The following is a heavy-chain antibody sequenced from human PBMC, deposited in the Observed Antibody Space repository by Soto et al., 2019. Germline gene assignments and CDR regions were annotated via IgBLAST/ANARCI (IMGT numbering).Heavy chain of an antibody. V-gene: IGHV1-18*01. CDR3: ARDSLVNRLTTVGATPEY. Sequence: QVQLVQSGAEVKKPGASVKVSCKASGYTFTSYGISWVRQAPGQGLEWMGWISAYNGNTNYAQKLQGRVTMTTDTSTSTAYMELRSLRSDDTAVYYCARDSLVNRLTTVGATPEYWGQGTLVTVSS. D-gene: IGHD1-26*01. CDR2: ISAYNGNT. J-gene: IGHJ4*02. CDR1: GYTFTSYG.